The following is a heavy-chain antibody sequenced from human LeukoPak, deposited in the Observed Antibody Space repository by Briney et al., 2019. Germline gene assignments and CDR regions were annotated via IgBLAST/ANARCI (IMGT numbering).Heavy chain of an antibody. D-gene: IGHD3-16*01. V-gene: IGHV3-7*01. CDR1: GFSVSSPW. J-gene: IGHJ4*02. Sequence: LSRAASGFSVSSPWTRSARHAARDWRAWVANIKEDECAKFYLASVKGRFTISRDNAKNSVYLQMNSLRVEDTAVYYCARAVDVADYWGQGTLVTVSS. CDR3: ARAVDVADY. CDR2: IKEDECAK.